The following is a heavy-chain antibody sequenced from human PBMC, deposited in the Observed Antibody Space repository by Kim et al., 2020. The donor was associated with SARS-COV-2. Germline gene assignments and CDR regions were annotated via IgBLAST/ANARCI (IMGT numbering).Heavy chain of an antibody. CDR3: ARGGGYCSGGSCSYY. D-gene: IGHD2-15*01. J-gene: IGHJ4*02. V-gene: IGHV3-21*01. Sequence: GGSLRLSCAASGFTFSSYSMNWVRQAPGKGLEWVSSISSSSSYIYYAESVKGRFTISRDNAKNSLYLQMNSLRAEDTAVYYCARGGGYCSGGSCSYYCGQGTLVTVSS. CDR1: GFTFSSYS. CDR2: ISSSSSYI.